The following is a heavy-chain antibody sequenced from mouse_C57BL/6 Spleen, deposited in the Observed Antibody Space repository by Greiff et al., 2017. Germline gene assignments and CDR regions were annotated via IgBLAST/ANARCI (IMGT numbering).Heavy chain of an antibody. D-gene: IGHD2-1*01. CDR2: INPNNGGT. V-gene: IGHV1-18*01. J-gene: IGHJ3*01. CDR1: GYTFTDYN. Sequence: VQLKESGPELVKPGASVKIPCKASGYTFTDYNMDWVKQSHGKSLEWIGDINPNNGGTIYNQKFKGKATLTVDKSSSTAYMELRSLTSEDTAVYYCARSGNYEAWFAYWGQGTLVTVSA. CDR3: ARSGNYEAWFAY.